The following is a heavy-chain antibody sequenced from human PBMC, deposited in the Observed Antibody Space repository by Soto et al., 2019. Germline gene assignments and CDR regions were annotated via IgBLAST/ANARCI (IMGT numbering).Heavy chain of an antibody. D-gene: IGHD3-3*01. Sequence: QVQLVQSGAEVKKPGSSVKVSCKASGGTFSSNTIIWVRQAPGQGLQWMGGIIPIYGTANYAQKFQGRVTMTADESTNTAYMELTSLRSEDTAVYYCARAIRGVGVVNFFGWFDPWGQGTLVTVSS. CDR1: GGTFSSNT. CDR3: ARAIRGVGVVNFFGWFDP. V-gene: IGHV1-69*01. J-gene: IGHJ5*02. CDR2: IIPIYGTA.